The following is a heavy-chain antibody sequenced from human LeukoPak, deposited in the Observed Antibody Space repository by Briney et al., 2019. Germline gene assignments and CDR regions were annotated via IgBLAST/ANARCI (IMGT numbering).Heavy chain of an antibody. CDR3: VRHDYNNHGDV. CDR2: MYHGGSP. J-gene: IGHJ4*02. CDR1: GYSISSGYY. Sequence: PSETLSLTCAVSGYSISSGYYWGWIRQPPGNGLEWIASMYHGGSPYYNPSLKSRVTISLDTSKNQFSLKLSSVTAADTAVYYCVRHDYNNHGDVRGQGILVTVSS. V-gene: IGHV4-38-2*01. D-gene: IGHD4-11*01.